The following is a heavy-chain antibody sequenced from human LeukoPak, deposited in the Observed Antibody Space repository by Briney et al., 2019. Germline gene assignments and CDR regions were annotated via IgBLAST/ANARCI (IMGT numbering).Heavy chain of an antibody. J-gene: IGHJ2*01. V-gene: IGHV3-11*04. CDR1: GFTFSDYY. CDR3: ARGLACTNCYYWYFDL. CDR2: ISSSGSTI. D-gene: IGHD2-2*01. Sequence: PGGSLRLSCAASGFTFSDYYMTWIRQAPGKGLEWVSYISSSGSTIYYADSVKGRFTISRDNAKNSLYLQMNSLRAEDTAVYYCARGLACTNCYYWYFDLWGRGTLVTVSS.